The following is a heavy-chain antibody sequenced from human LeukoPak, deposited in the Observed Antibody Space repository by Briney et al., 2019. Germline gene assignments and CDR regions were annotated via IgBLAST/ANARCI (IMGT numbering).Heavy chain of an antibody. D-gene: IGHD4-17*01. CDR3: ARYGDGGY. CDR1: GGSFSGYY. Sequence: SETLSLTCAVYGGSFSGYYWSWIRQPPGKGLEWIGEINHSGSTNYNPSLKSRVTISVDTSKNQFSLKLSSVTAADTAVYYCARYGDGGYWGQGTLVTVSS. J-gene: IGHJ4*02. CDR2: INHSGST. V-gene: IGHV4-34*01.